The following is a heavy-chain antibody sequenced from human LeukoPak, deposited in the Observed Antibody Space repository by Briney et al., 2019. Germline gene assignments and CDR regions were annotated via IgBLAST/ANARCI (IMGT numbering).Heavy chain of an antibody. J-gene: IGHJ5*02. Sequence: SETLSLTCTVSGGSISSYYWSWIRQPPGKGLEWIGYIYYTGSTNYNPSLKSRVTISVDTSKNQFSLKLSSVTAADTAVYYCATLTDSSESWFDPWGQGILVTVSS. CDR3: ATLTDSSESWFDP. D-gene: IGHD3-9*01. CDR1: GGSISSYY. CDR2: IYYTGST. V-gene: IGHV4-59*01.